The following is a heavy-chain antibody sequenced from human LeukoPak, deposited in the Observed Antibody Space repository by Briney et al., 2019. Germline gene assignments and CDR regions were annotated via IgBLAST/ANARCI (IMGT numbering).Heavy chain of an antibody. V-gene: IGHV3-74*01. CDR2: IASDGSST. CDR3: ARGRPHGNDY. J-gene: IGHJ4*02. CDR1: GFTFSSYW. D-gene: IGHD4-23*01. Sequence: TGGSLRLPCAASGFTFSSYWMNWVRQAPGKGLVWVSRIASDGSSTTYADSVKGRFSISRDNAKNTLYLQMNSLRVEDTAVYYCARGRPHGNDYWGQGTLATVSS.